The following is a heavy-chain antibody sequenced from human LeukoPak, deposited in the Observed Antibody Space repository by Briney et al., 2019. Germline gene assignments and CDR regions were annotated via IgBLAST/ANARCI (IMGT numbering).Heavy chain of an antibody. Sequence: GGSLRLSCAASGFTFSNYAMSWLRQAPGKGLEWVSAIGVNTYYTDSVKRRFNISSDNAKTTLYLQMNRLSAEDTALYYCARDTVSLGAPSENGDFFDCWGQGTLVTVSS. CDR1: GFTFSNYA. CDR2: IGVNT. D-gene: IGHD3-16*01. V-gene: IGHV3-23*01. J-gene: IGHJ4*02. CDR3: ARDTVSLGAPSENGDFFDC.